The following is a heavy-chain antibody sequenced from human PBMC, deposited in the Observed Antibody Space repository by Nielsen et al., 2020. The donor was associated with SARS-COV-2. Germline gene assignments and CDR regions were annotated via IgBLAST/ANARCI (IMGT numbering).Heavy chain of an antibody. Sequence: GGSLRLSCATSGFSFTSYTMNWVRQAPGKGLEWVSSITMSGRYMYYADSVRGRFSISGDNSKNTLYLQLNSLRAEDTAVYYCARGGIKNFGDTNWFDPWGQGTLVTVSS. J-gene: IGHJ5*02. CDR3: ARGGIKNFGDTNWFDP. CDR1: GFSFTSYT. CDR2: ITMSGRYM. D-gene: IGHD3-3*01. V-gene: IGHV3-21*01.